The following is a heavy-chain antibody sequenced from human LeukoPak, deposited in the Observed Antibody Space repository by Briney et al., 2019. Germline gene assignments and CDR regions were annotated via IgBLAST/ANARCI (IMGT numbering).Heavy chain of an antibody. V-gene: IGHV3-21*04. J-gene: IGHJ5*01. CDR3: AKDDSYIRFYS. CDR2: ISSSSSYI. Sequence: PGGSLRLSCAASEFTFSTYSMNWVRQAPGKGLEWVSSISSSSSYIYYVDSVKGRLTISRDNAKNSLYLQMNSLRAEDTAVYHCAKDDSYIRFYSWGQGTLVTVSS. D-gene: IGHD3-22*01. CDR1: EFTFSTYS.